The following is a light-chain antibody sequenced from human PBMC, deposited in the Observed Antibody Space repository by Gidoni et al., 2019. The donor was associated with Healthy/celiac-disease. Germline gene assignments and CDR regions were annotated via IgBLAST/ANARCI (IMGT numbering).Light chain of an antibody. V-gene: IGLV1-47*01. J-gene: IGLJ3*02. CDR3: AAWDDSLSGPWV. Sequence: QSVRTQPPSASGPPGQRVTIPCSGSSSNIGSNYVSWYQQPPGTATKLLIYRNNQRPSGVPYRFSGSKSGTSASLAISGLRSEDEADYYCAAWDDSLSGPWVFGGVTKLTVL. CDR2: RNN. CDR1: SSNIGSNY.